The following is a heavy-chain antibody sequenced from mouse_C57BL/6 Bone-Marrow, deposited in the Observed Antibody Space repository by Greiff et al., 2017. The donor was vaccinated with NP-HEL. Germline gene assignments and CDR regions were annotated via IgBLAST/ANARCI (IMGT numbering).Heavy chain of an antibody. CDR2: ISDGGSYT. Sequence: EVKVVESGGGLVKPGGSLKLSCAASGFTFSSYAMSWVRQTPEKRLEWVATISDGGSYTYYPDNVKGRFTISRDNAKNNLYLQMSHLKSEDTAMYYCARAGDNAFAYWGQGTLVTVSA. V-gene: IGHV5-4*03. CDR1: GFTFSSYA. D-gene: IGHD1-3*01. J-gene: IGHJ3*01. CDR3: ARAGDNAFAY.